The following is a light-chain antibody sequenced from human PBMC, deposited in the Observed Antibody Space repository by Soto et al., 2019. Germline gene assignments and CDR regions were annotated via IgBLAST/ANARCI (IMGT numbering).Light chain of an antibody. CDR2: DTS. V-gene: IGKV3-11*01. J-gene: IGKJ1*01. CDR1: HTVGSY. Sequence: EIVLTQSPATLSLSPGERATLSCRASHTVGSYLAWFRQTPGQAPRPLIYDTSIRATGIPSRFSGSRFGTDFTLPISSLDAEDFVAYYYQQRSDWPPTFGQGTKVEIK. CDR3: QQRSDWPPT.